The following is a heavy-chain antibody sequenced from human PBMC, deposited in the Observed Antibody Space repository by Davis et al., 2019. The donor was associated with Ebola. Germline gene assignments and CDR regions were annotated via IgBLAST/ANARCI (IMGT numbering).Heavy chain of an antibody. CDR3: ARQLLSVTTALDF. V-gene: IGHV5-51*01. Sequence: PGGSLRLSCKGSGYNFTDYWIVWVRQMPGKGLEWMGILYPGDSDVRYSPSFQGQVTFSVDKSITTDYLQWSSLKASDTAMYYCARQLLSVTTALDFWGQGTVATVSS. D-gene: IGHD4-17*01. CDR2: LYPGDSDV. J-gene: IGHJ3*01. CDR1: GYNFTDYW.